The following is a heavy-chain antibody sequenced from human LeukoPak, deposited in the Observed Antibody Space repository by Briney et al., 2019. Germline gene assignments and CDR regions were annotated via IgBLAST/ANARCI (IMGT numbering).Heavy chain of an antibody. D-gene: IGHD3-10*01. Sequence: ASVKVSCKASGYTFTNHYMHWVRQAPGQGLEWLGMIHPSGDITNYAQRFQGRVTMTRDTSTSTVYMELSSLRSEDTAVYYCAREFAMRYYYGSGSYLTSRPFDYWGQGTLVTVSS. CDR1: GYTFTNHY. V-gene: IGHV1-46*01. J-gene: IGHJ4*02. CDR2: IHPSGDIT. CDR3: AREFAMRYYYGSGSYLTSRPFDY.